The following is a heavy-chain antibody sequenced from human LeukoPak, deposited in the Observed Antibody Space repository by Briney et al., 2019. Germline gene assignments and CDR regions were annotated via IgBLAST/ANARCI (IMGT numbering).Heavy chain of an antibody. CDR3: ARGYEIETYYDFWSGYPNWFAP. J-gene: IGHJ5*02. CDR1: GGSISSYY. CDR2: IYCSGST. Sequence: SETLSLTCTVPGGSISSYYWSWIRQPPGKGLEWIGYIYCSGSTNYNPSLKSRVTISVDTSKNQFSLKLSSVTADDTAVYYCARGYEIETYYDFWSGYPNWFAPWGQGTLVTVSS. V-gene: IGHV4-59*01. D-gene: IGHD3-3*01.